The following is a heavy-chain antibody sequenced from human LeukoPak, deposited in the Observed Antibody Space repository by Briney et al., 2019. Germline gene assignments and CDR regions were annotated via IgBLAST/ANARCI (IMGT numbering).Heavy chain of an antibody. CDR1: GYTFTSYD. CDR2: MNPNSGNT. D-gene: IGHD4-17*01. V-gene: IGHV1-8*01. Sequence: GASVKVSCKASGYTFTSYDINWVRQATGRGLEWMGWMNPNSGNTGYAQRFQGRVTMTRNTSISTAYMELSSLRSEDTAVYYCARGISYGDPETDYWGQGTLVTVSS. CDR3: ARGISYGDPETDY. J-gene: IGHJ4*02.